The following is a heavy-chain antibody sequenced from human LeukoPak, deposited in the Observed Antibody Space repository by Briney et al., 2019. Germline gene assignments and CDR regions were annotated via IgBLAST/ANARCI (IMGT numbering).Heavy chain of an antibody. CDR3: AREKTIAAVDY. CDR2: IIPFLGMA. CDR1: GGTFSSYA. D-gene: IGHD6-13*01. J-gene: IGHJ4*02. Sequence: ASVKVSCKASGGTFSSYAISWVRQSPGHGRGWRGRIIPFLGMADYAQKFQGRVTLTADKSTSTAYMELSSLRSEDTAVYYCAREKTIAAVDYWGQGTLVTVSS. V-gene: IGHV1-69*04.